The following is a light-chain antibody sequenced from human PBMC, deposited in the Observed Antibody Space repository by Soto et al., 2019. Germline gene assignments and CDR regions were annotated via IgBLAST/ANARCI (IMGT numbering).Light chain of an antibody. CDR2: GAS. Sequence: EIVLTQSPGTLSLSPGERATLSCRASHSVSSTYLAWYQQRPGQAPRLLIYGASSRATGIPDRFSGSGSGTEYSLTISSLQSEDFAVYYCQQYYDWPITFGQGTRLEIK. CDR1: HSVSSTY. V-gene: IGKV3-20*01. CDR3: QQYYDWPIT. J-gene: IGKJ5*01.